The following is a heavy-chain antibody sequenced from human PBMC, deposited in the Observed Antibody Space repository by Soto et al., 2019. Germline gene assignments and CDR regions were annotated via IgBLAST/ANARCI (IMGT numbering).Heavy chain of an antibody. CDR1: GFTFSSYA. V-gene: IGHV3-23*01. CDR3: ARDLMLYDRDN. CDR2: ISGSGGST. D-gene: IGHD2-8*01. Sequence: EVQLLESGGGLVQPGGSLRLSCAASGFTFSSYAMSWVRQAPGKGLEWVSAISGSGGSTYYADSVKGRFTISRDNSKNTLDLQMNSLTAEDTAVYYCARDLMLYDRDNWGQGTLVTVSS. J-gene: IGHJ4*02.